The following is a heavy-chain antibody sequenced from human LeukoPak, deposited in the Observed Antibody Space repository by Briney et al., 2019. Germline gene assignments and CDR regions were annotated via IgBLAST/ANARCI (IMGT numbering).Heavy chain of an antibody. CDR2: TYYRDNLYY. CDR3: ARGASGWYVSEFDS. J-gene: IGHJ5*01. D-gene: IGHD6-13*01. V-gene: IGHV6-1*01. CDR1: GVNISSNDVP. Sequence: SQTLSLTCALSGVNISSNDVPWHWLRQPPSRRLEWLVRTYYRDNLYYDYALSVKYRMTIYADKSMHQYSLLLNSVTHDDPSVYYCARGASGWYVSEFDSWGQGTLVTVSS.